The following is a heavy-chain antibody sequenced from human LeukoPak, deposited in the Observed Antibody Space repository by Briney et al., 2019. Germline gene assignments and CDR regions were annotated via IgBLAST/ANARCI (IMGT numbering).Heavy chain of an antibody. V-gene: IGHV4-4*02. D-gene: IGHD3-10*01. CDR3: ARGDTGSGGYFDY. CDR2: IYHSGST. J-gene: IGHJ4*02. CDR1: GGSISSSNW. Sequence: PSQTLCLTCAVPGGSISSSNWWSWVRQPPGKGLEWIGEIYHSGSTNYNPSLKSRVTISVDTSKNQFSLKLSSVTAADTAVYYCARGDTGSGGYFDYWGQGTLVTVSS.